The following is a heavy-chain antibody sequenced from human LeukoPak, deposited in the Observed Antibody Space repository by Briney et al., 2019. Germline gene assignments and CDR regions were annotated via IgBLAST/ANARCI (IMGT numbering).Heavy chain of an antibody. Sequence: GGSLRLSCAASGFTFSDYYMSWIRQAPGKGLEWVPYISSSGNIIYYADSVKGRFTISRDNAKNSLYLQMNSLRAEDTAVYYCARDDPTLFWSGSPFYWGQGTLVTVSS. V-gene: IGHV3-11*04. J-gene: IGHJ4*02. CDR2: ISSSGNII. D-gene: IGHD3-3*01. CDR3: ARDDPTLFWSGSPFY. CDR1: GFTFSDYY.